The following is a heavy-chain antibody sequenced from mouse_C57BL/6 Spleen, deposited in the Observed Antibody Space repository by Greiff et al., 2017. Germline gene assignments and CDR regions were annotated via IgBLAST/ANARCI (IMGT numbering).Heavy chain of an antibody. Sequence: EVQLQQSGPGLVKPSQSLSLTCSVTGYSITSGCYWNWIRQFPGNKLEWMGYISYDGSNNYNPTLKNRSSITHDTSKNQFFLKLNSVTTEDTATYYCAREDSSGSGFAYWGQGPLVTVSA. CDR3: AREDSSGSGFAY. V-gene: IGHV3-6*01. J-gene: IGHJ3*01. CDR1: GYSITSGCY. D-gene: IGHD3-2*02. CDR2: ISYDGSN.